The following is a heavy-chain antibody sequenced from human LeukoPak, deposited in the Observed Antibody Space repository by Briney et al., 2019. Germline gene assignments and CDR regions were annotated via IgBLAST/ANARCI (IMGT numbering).Heavy chain of an antibody. CDR2: IYHSGST. Sequence: SETLSLTCTVSGYSISSGYYWGWIRQPPGKGLEWIGSIYHSGSTYYNPSLKSRVTISVDTSKNQFSLKLSSVTAADTAVYYCARHQPPFGDYDAFDIWGQGTMVTVSS. CDR1: GYSISSGYY. J-gene: IGHJ3*02. CDR3: ARHQPPFGDYDAFDI. D-gene: IGHD3-10*01. V-gene: IGHV4-38-2*02.